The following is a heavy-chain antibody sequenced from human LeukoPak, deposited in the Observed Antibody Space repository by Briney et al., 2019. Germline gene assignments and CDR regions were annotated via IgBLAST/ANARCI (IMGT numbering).Heavy chain of an antibody. V-gene: IGHV3-11*01. CDR2: ISSSGSTI. CDR1: GFTFSDYY. Sequence: GGSLRLSCAASGFTFSDYYMSWIRQAPGKGLEWVSYISSSGSTIYYADSVKGRFTISRDNAKNSLYLQMNSLRAEDTAVYYCARRASQWLVGTYYFDYWGQGTLVTVSS. CDR3: ARRASQWLVGTYYFDY. D-gene: IGHD6-19*01. J-gene: IGHJ4*02.